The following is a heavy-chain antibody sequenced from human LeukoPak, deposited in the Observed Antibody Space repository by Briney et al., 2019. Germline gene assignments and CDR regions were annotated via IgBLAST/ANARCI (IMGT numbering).Heavy chain of an antibody. V-gene: IGHV1-24*01. Sequence: ASVKVSCKVSGYTLTELSMHWVRQAPGKGLEWMGGFDPEDGETIYAQKFQGRVTMTEDTSTDTAYMELSSLRSEDTAVYYCATVPRGYYDSSGYPHGMDVWGQGTTVTVSS. CDR1: GYTLTELS. CDR2: FDPEDGET. J-gene: IGHJ6*02. D-gene: IGHD3-22*01. CDR3: ATVPRGYYDSSGYPHGMDV.